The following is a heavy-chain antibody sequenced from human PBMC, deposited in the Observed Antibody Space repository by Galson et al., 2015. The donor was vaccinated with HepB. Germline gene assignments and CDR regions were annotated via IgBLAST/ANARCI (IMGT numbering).Heavy chain of an antibody. D-gene: IGHD6-13*01. CDR1: GYTFTSYA. Sequence: SVKVSCKASGYTFTSYAMNWVRQAPGQRLEWMGWINAGNGNTTYSQKFQGRVTITRDTSASTAYMELSSLRSEDTAVYYCAGAKPPTGYSSRWYYYYYGMDVWGRGTTVTVSS. CDR2: INAGNGNT. CDR3: AGAKPPTGYSSRWYYYYYGMDV. V-gene: IGHV1-3*01. J-gene: IGHJ6*04.